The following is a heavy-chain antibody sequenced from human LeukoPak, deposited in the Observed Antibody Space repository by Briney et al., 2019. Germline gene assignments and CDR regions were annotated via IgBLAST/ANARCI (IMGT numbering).Heavy chain of an antibody. CDR3: ARLGDYYGSGDYYFDY. CDR1: GASISDYY. D-gene: IGHD3-10*01. V-gene: IGHV4-59*01. J-gene: IGHJ4*02. Sequence: SETLSLTCTVSGASISDYYWNWIRQPPGKGLEWIGYIYYSGSTNYNPSLKSRVTMSIDTSKNQFSLKLSSVTAADTAVYYCARLGDYYGSGDYYFDYWGQGTLVTVSS. CDR2: IYYSGST.